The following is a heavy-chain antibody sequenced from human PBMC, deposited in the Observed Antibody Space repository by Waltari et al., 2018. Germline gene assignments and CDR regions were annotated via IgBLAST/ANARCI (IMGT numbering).Heavy chain of an antibody. V-gene: IGHV1-2*06. J-gene: IGHJ3*02. D-gene: IGHD6-13*01. CDR3: ARVLGSSWYRADAFDI. Sequence: QVQLVQSGAEVKKPGASVKVSCKASGYTFTGYYMHWVRQAPGQGLEWMGRINPNSGGTNYAQKFQGRVTMTRDTSISTAYMELSRLRSDDTAVYYCARVLGSSWYRADAFDIWGQGTMVTVSS. CDR2: INPNSGGT. CDR1: GYTFTGYY.